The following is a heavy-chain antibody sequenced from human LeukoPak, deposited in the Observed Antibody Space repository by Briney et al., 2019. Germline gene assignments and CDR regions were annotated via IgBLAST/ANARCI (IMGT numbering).Heavy chain of an antibody. CDR2: IYYSGST. CDR3: ASYHVVVTALDY. CDR1: GGSISSSSYY. Sequence: PSETLSLTCTVSGGSISSSSYYWGWIRQPPGKGLEWIGSIYYSGSTYCNPSLKSRVTISVDTSKNQFSLKLSSVTAADTAVYYCASYHVVVTALDYWGQGTLVTVSS. D-gene: IGHD2-21*02. V-gene: IGHV4-39*07. J-gene: IGHJ4*02.